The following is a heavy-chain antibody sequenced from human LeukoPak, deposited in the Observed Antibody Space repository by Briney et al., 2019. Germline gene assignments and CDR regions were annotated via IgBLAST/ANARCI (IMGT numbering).Heavy chain of an antibody. V-gene: IGHV3-48*02. Sequence: GGSLRLSCAASGFTFSTYGMNCVRQAPGKGLERVSYISHTSDAIYYPDSVKGRFTISRDNAKNSLYLQMNSLRDEDTAVYYCARASPSGYDYWGQGTLVTVSS. CDR1: GFTFSTYG. CDR3: ARASPSGYDY. D-gene: IGHD3-22*01. J-gene: IGHJ4*02. CDR2: ISHTSDAI.